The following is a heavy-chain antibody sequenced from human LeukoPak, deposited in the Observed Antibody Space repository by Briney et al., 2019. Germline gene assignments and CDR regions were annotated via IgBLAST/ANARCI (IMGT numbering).Heavy chain of an antibody. J-gene: IGHJ5*02. Sequence: SETLSLTCTVSGGSISSGSYLWGCIRQSPGKGLEWIGSISYSGSTYYNPSLKSRVTVSVNTSKNQFSLKVTSVNAADKAVYYCARWVGNRNWFDPWGQGTLVNVSS. D-gene: IGHD1-26*01. V-gene: IGHV4-39*07. CDR3: ARWVGNRNWFDP. CDR1: GGSISSGSYL. CDR2: ISYSGST.